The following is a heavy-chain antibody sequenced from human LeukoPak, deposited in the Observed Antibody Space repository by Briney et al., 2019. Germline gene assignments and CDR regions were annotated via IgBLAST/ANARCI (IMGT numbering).Heavy chain of an antibody. Sequence: SETLSLTCTVSGGSISSYYWSWIRQPPGKGLEWIGYIYYSGSTNYNPSLKSRVTISVDTSKNQFSLKLSSVTAADTAVYYCARGEVAAAGTDDYYYYYMDVWGKGTTVTVSS. J-gene: IGHJ6*03. CDR3: ARGEVAAAGTDDYYYYYMDV. D-gene: IGHD6-13*01. CDR1: GGSISSYY. V-gene: IGHV4-59*08. CDR2: IYYSGST.